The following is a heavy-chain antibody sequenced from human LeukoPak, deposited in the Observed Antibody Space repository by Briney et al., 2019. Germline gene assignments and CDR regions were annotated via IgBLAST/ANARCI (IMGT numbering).Heavy chain of an antibody. CDR1: GGSISTYY. CDR2: IYYSGST. V-gene: IGHV4-59*08. Sequence: PSETLSLTCTVSGGSISTYYWSWIRQSPGKGLEWIGSIYYSGSTNYNPSLKSRVTISVDTSKNQFSLELSSVTAADTAVYYCAVNLTRHTFDIWGQGPMVTVSS. D-gene: IGHD1-1*01. CDR3: AVNLTRHTFDI. J-gene: IGHJ3*02.